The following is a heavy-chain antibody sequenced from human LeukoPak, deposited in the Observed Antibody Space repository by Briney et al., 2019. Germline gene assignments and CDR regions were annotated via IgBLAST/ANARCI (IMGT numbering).Heavy chain of an antibody. CDR3: ARVDTLNYYDSSGYFDY. D-gene: IGHD3-22*01. CDR1: GFTFSSYW. Sequence: GGSLRLSCAASGFTFSSYWMSWVRQAPGKGLEWVANIKQDGSEKYYVDSVKGRFTISRDDAKNSLYLQMNSLRAEDTAVYYCARVDTLNYYDSSGYFDYWGQGTLVTVSS. CDR2: IKQDGSEK. J-gene: IGHJ4*02. V-gene: IGHV3-7*01.